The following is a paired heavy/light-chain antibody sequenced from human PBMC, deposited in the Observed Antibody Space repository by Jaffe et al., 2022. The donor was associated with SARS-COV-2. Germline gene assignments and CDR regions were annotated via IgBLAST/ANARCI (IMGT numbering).Light chain of an antibody. Sequence: DIVMTQSPLSLPVTPGEPASISCRSSQSLLHSNGYNYLDWYLQKPGQSPQLLIYLGSNRASGVPDRFSGRGSGTDFTLKISRVEAADVGVYYCMQALQTPWTFGQGTKVEIK. CDR2: LGS. J-gene: IGKJ1*01. CDR3: MQALQTPWT. CDR1: QSLLHSNGYNY. V-gene: IGKV2-28*01.
Heavy chain of an antibody. J-gene: IGHJ3*02. V-gene: IGHV3-7*01. CDR2: IKEDGSET. CDR1: GFTFSRHW. Sequence: EVQLVESGGDLVQPGGSLRLSCGASGFTFSRHWMSWVRQVPGKGLEWVANIKEDGSETYYVDSVKGRFTISRDDAKNALYLQMNSLRAEDTAVFYCARHTTWEVLPVNAYDIWGRGTMVTVSS. D-gene: IGHD1-26*01. CDR3: ARHTTWEVLPVNAYDI.